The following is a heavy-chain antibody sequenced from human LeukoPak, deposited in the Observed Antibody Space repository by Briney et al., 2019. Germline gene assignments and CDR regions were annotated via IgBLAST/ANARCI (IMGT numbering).Heavy chain of an antibody. CDR1: GFTFTDHY. V-gene: IGHV1-2*02. Sequence: ASVKVSCQSSGFTFTDHYIHWVRQGPGQGLEGMGYIGPHSTFTSSPQEFQGRVTMTRDASMSTAYMKLTRLTSDDTAVYYCVREGEGPLSKDFDYWGQGTLVTVSS. CDR2: IGPHSTFT. D-gene: IGHD2/OR15-2a*01. J-gene: IGHJ4*02. CDR3: VREGEGPLSKDFDY.